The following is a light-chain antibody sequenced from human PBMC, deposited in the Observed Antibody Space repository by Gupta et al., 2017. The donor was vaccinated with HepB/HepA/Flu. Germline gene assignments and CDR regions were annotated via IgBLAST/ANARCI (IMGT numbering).Light chain of an antibody. CDR2: ENN. V-gene: IGLV1-51*02. CDR1: SSNIGNNS. Sequence: QSVLTQPPSVSTDPGQKVTISCTGSSSNIGNNSVSWYQQLPGTAPNLLIYENNKRPSGIPDRFSGSNSGTSATLGITGLQTGDEDDYYCDSWDSSMSAGVFGGGTKLTVL. CDR3: DSWDSSMSAGV. J-gene: IGLJ3*02.